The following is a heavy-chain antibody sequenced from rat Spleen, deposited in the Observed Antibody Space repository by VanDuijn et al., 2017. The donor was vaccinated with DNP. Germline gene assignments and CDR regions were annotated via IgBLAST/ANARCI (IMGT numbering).Heavy chain of an antibody. D-gene: IGHD1-11*01. CDR2: IKKDSSTI. J-gene: IGHJ2*01. V-gene: IGHV4-2*01. CDR3: AKGPNYGGWSDYFDY. CDR1: GFNFNDYW. Sequence: EVQLVESGGGLVQPGRALKLSCAASGFNFNDYWMGWVRQAPGKGLDWLGLIKKDSSTINYTPSLKDKFTLSRDNAQNTLYLQMNKLGSEDTATYYCAKGPNYGGWSDYFDYWGQGVMVTVSS.